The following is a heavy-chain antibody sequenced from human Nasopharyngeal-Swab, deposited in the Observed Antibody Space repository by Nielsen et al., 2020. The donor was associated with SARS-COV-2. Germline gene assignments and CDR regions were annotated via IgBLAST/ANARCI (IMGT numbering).Heavy chain of an antibody. Sequence: VRQAPGKGLEWVAVISYDGSNKYYADSVKGRFTISRDNSKNTLYLQMNSLRAEDTAVYYCAKAGLAAPGTPPVLGYYYMDVWGKGTTVTVSS. J-gene: IGHJ6*03. CDR2: ISYDGSNK. D-gene: IGHD6-13*01. V-gene: IGHV3-30*18. CDR3: AKAGLAAPGTPPVLGYYYMDV.